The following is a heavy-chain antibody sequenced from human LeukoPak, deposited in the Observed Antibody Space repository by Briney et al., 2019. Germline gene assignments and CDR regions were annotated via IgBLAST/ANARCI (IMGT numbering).Heavy chain of an antibody. V-gene: IGHV3-74*01. CDR3: LRMGSSAYTLI. Sequence: GGSLRLSCAASGFTFSNYWMHWVRQAPGKGLVWVSRISSDGSSTSYADSVKGRFTVSRGNAKNTLYLQMNSLRAEDTAVYYCLRMGSSAYTLIWGQGTLVTVSS. J-gene: IGHJ4*02. CDR2: ISSDGSST. CDR1: GFTFSNYW. D-gene: IGHD3-22*01.